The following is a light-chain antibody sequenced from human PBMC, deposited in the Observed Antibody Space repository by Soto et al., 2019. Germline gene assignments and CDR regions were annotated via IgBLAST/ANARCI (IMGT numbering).Light chain of an antibody. CDR2: EVS. CDR1: SNDVGGYNY. V-gene: IGLV2-8*01. CDR3: SSYAGSKNSV. Sequence: QSALTQPPSASGSPGQSVTISCTGTSNDVGGYNYVSWYQQHPDKAPKLMIYEVSKRPSGVPDRFSGSKSGNTASLTVSGLQAEDEADYYCSSYAGSKNSVFGGGTKVTVL. J-gene: IGLJ3*02.